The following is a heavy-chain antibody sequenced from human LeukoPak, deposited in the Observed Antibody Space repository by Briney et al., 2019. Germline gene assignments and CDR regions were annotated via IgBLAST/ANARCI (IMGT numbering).Heavy chain of an antibody. J-gene: IGHJ5*02. CDR2: VYSGGTT. D-gene: IGHD6-13*01. Sequence: PGGSLRLSCVASGFTVRSNYMSWVRQAPGRGLEWVSVVYSGGTTYYADSVKGRFTISRDNSKNTLYLQMNRLRAEDTAVYYCARVKVAVAGIGWFDPWGQGSLVTVSS. V-gene: IGHV3-53*01. CDR1: GFTVRSNY. CDR3: ARVKVAVAGIGWFDP.